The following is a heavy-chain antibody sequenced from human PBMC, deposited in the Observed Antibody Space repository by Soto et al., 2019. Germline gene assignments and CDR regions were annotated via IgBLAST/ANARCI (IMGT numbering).Heavy chain of an antibody. CDR2: ISSNGVGT. V-gene: IGHV3-64*01. J-gene: IGHJ6*03. Sequence: EVQLAGSGGGLAQPGGSLRLSCAASGFTLSGYAMDWVRQAPGKGLEYVSGISSNGVGTYYANSVQGRFIISRDNSKNTVYLQMGSLRPEDMAVYYCARRARPDFYYMDVWGKGTTVTVSS. CDR1: GFTLSGYA. CDR3: ARRARPDFYYMDV. D-gene: IGHD6-6*01.